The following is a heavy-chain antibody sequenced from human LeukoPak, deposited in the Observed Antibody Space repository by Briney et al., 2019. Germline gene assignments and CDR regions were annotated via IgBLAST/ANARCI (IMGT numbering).Heavy chain of an antibody. CDR1: GFTFSSYW. Sequence: PGGSLRLSCAASGFTFSSYWMSWVRQAPGKGLEWVANIKQDGSEKYYVDSVKGRFTISRDNAKNSLYLQMNSLRAEDTAVYYCAREVGGLVGARKQKAMDVWGKGTTVTVSS. CDR2: IKQDGSEK. D-gene: IGHD1-26*01. CDR3: AREVGGLVGARKQKAMDV. V-gene: IGHV3-7*01. J-gene: IGHJ6*03.